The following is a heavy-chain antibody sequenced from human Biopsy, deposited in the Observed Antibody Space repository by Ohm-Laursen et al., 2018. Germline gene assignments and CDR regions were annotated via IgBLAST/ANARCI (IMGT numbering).Heavy chain of an antibody. CDR3: ARDYDTSGYYYVS. V-gene: IGHV4-34*12. CDR1: NVSFSSFY. D-gene: IGHD3-22*01. CDR2: IFYRGST. J-gene: IGHJ5*02. Sequence: SDTLSLTCAVYNVSFSSFYWSWIRQPPGKGLEWIGGIFYRGSTHYKPSLKSRVNISVDTSKNQFSLKLNSVTAADTAVYYCARDYDTSGYYYVSWGQGTLVTVSS.